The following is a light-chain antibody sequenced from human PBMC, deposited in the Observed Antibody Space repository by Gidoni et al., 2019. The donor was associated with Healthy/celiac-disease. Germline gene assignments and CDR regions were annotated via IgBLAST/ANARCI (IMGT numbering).Light chain of an antibody. CDR1: SSDVGGYTY. J-gene: IGLJ1*01. CDR2: EVS. V-gene: IGLV2-14*01. CDR3: ISYRNTISPYF. Sequence: QSALTQPASVSGSPGQPITLSCTGTSSDVGGYTYVSWYQQHPGKAPKLMIYEVSNRPSWVSNRSSGSKSGNTSSLTISGLQAEDEADYYCISYRNTISPYFFGTGTRVTVL.